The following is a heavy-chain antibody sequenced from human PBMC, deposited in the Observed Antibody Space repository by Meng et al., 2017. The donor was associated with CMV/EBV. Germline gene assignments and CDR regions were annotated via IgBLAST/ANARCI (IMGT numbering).Heavy chain of an antibody. Sequence: GESLKISCAASGFTFSSYWMSWVRQAPGKGLEWVANINQDGSEKNYVDSVKGRFTISRDNAKNSPYLQMNSLRAEDTAVYYCWAFWSGYYAIGTGGMDVWGQGTTVTVSS. D-gene: IGHD3-3*01. V-gene: IGHV3-7*01. CDR1: GFTFSSYW. J-gene: IGHJ6*02. CDR3: WAFWSGYYAIGTGGMDV. CDR2: INQDGSEK.